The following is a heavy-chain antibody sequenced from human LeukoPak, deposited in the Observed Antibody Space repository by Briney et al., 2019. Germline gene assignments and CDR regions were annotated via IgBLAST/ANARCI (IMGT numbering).Heavy chain of an antibody. CDR2: ISGNGGST. CDR3: AKAGGYSSRGIDY. D-gene: IGHD5-12*01. Sequence: GGSLRLSCAASGFTFSSYAMSWVRQAPGKGLEWFSGISGNGGSTYYADSAKGRFTISRDNSKNTLYLQINSLRAEDTAVYYCAKAGGYSSRGIDYWGQGTLVTVSS. CDR1: GFTFSSYA. V-gene: IGHV3-23*01. J-gene: IGHJ4*02.